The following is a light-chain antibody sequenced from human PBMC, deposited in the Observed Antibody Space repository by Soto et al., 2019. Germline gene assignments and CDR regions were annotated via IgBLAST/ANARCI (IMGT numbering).Light chain of an antibody. J-gene: IGKJ3*01. CDR1: QRIDTS. V-gene: IGKV3-15*01. CDR2: NAA. Sequence: EIVMTQSRATLSASPGERATLSCRASQRIDTSLAWYQQRPGQAPRLLLYNAATRATGIPARFSGRGSGTEFTLTMTSLQSEDFAIYYCQQYYKWPLFTLGPWTKVDIK. CDR3: QQYYKWPLFT.